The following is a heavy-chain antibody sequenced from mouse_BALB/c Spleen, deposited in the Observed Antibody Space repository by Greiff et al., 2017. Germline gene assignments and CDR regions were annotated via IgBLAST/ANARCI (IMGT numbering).Heavy chain of an antibody. CDR3: ARITTVVASYAMDY. V-gene: IGHV1-9*01. CDR2: ILPGSGST. Sequence: QVQLKESGAELMKPGASVKISCKATGYTFSSYWIEWVKQRPGHGLEWIGEILPGSGSTNYNEKFKGKATFTADTSSNTAYMQLSSLTSEDSAVYYCARITTVVASYAMDYWGQGTSVTVSS. CDR1: GYTFSSYW. J-gene: IGHJ4*01. D-gene: IGHD1-1*01.